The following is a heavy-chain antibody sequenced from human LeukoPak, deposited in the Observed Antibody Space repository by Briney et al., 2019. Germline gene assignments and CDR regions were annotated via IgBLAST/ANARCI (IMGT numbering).Heavy chain of an antibody. CDR3: ARNGGYNWNYVPYY. J-gene: IGHJ4*02. V-gene: IGHV1-2*02. CDR1: GYTFTGYY. CDR2: INPNSGGT. D-gene: IGHD1-7*01. Sequence: ASVTVSCTASGYTFTGYYMHWVRQAPGQGLEWMGWINPNSGGTNYAQKFQGRVTMTRDTSISTAYMELSRLRSDDTAVYYCARNGGYNWNYVPYYWGQGTLVTVSS.